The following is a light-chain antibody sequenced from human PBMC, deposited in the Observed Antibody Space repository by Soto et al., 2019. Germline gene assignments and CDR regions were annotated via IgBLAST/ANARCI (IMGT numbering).Light chain of an antibody. CDR1: SSDFGAYNY. CDR3: ISFTSSSTWV. CDR2: DVD. Sequence: QSVLTQPASVSGSPGQSITVSCTGTSSDFGAYNYVSWYQQVPGKAPKLMIYDVDSRPSGVSNRFSGSKSGNTASLTISGLQAEDEADYYCISFTSSSTWVFGGWTKLTVL. V-gene: IGLV2-14*01. J-gene: IGLJ3*02.